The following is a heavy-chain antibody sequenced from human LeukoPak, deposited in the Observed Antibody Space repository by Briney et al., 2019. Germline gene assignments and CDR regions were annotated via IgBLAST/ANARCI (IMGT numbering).Heavy chain of an antibody. D-gene: IGHD6-13*01. CDR3: ATSVFWGPAAPIFDP. V-gene: IGHV3-30-3*01. CDR1: GFTFSSYA. CDR2: ISYDGSNK. Sequence: GGSLRLSCAASGFTFSSYAMHWIRQAPGKGLEWVAVISYDGSNKYYADSVKGRFTISRDNSKNTLYLQMNSLRAEDTAVYYCATSVFWGPAAPIFDPWGQGTLVTVSS. J-gene: IGHJ5*02.